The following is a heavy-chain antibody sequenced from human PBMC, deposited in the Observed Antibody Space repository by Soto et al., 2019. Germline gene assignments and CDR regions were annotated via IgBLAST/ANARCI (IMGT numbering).Heavy chain of an antibody. CDR2: ISGSGGNT. J-gene: IGHJ4*02. Sequence: EVQLLESGGGLVQPGGSLRLPCAVSGFTFSSYGMNWVRQAPGKGLEWVSGISGSGGNTYYADSVKGRFTISRDNSKNTLYLQMNSLRDEDTAVYYCAKEGGRGGGYFDYWGQGTLVTVSS. D-gene: IGHD3-16*01. V-gene: IGHV3-23*01. CDR1: GFTFSSYG. CDR3: AKEGGRGGGYFDY.